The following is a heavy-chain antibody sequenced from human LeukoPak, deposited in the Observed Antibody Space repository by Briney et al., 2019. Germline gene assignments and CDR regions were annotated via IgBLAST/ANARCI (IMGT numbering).Heavy chain of an antibody. CDR1: GYTFIDFH. CDR2: INPKSGVT. Sequence: ASVKVSCKASGYTFIDFHMHWVRRAPGQGLEWMGWINPKSGVTNYAQKFQGGVTLTRDTSISTAYMDLSRLTSNDTAVYYCARERPDTVMMMGRFDPWGQGTQVTVSS. CDR3: ARERPDTVMMMGRFDP. V-gene: IGHV1-2*02. J-gene: IGHJ5*02. D-gene: IGHD5-18*01.